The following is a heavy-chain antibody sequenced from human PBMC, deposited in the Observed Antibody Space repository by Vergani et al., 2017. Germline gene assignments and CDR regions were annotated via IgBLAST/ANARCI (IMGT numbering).Heavy chain of an antibody. Sequence: QVQLVESGGGVVQPGRSLRLSCAASGFSFSSFGFHWVRQAPGKGLEWVAFIHYDGSHEYYIDSVKGRFTISRDNSKNTLILQMNGLRAEDTAVYYCARSPITIFLLYGMDVWGHGTTVTVSS. CDR2: IHYDGSHE. CDR1: GFSFSSFG. D-gene: IGHD3-9*01. J-gene: IGHJ6*02. CDR3: ARSPITIFLLYGMDV. V-gene: IGHV3-33*01.